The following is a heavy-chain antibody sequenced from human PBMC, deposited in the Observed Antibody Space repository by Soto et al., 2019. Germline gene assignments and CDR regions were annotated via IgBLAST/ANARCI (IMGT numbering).Heavy chain of an antibody. CDR3: ARGVVLRFLEWLPFFDY. D-gene: IGHD3-3*01. CDR1: GFTFSSYS. V-gene: IGHV3-30-3*01. Sequence: GGSLRLSCAASGFTFSSYSIHWVRQAPGKGLEWVAVISYDGSNKYYADSVKGRFTISRDNSKSTLYLQMNSLRAEDTAVYYCARGVVLRFLEWLPFFDYWGQGTLVTVSS. J-gene: IGHJ4*02. CDR2: ISYDGSNK.